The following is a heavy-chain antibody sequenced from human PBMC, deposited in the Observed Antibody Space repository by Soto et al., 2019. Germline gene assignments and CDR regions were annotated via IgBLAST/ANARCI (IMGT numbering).Heavy chain of an antibody. J-gene: IGHJ6*02. V-gene: IGHV4-4*02. CDR2: LSRGDER. CDR3: ATQTISYTWGV. CDR1: GAPITTTKW. Sequence: QVQLQESGPGLVKPSETLSLTCTVSGAPITTTKWWAWVRLPPGKGLEWIGELSRGDERSSNPSREARFTMSLDKSNNHFSLKLTSVTAADTAIYYWATQTISYTWGVWGRGTSVTVSS. D-gene: IGHD3-16*01.